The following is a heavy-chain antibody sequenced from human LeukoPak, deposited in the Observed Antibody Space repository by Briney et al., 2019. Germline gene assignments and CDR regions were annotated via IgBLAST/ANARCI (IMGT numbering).Heavy chain of an antibody. J-gene: IGHJ4*02. D-gene: IGHD6-19*01. CDR1: GDSVSSNSAA. Sequence: SQTLSLTCAISGDSVSSNSAAWHWIRQSPSRGLEWLGRTYYRSRWYNDYAVSVKSRITINPDTSKNQFSLQLNSVTPEDTAVYYCARALSASGWYRTDYWGQGTLVTVSS. V-gene: IGHV6-1*01. CDR2: TYYRSRWYN. CDR3: ARALSASGWYRTDY.